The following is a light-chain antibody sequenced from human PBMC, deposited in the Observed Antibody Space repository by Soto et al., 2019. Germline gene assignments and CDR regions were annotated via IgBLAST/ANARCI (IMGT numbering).Light chain of an antibody. J-gene: IGKJ2*03. CDR3: HQYNSFPYS. CDR1: QTFLVW. CDR2: KAS. Sequence: IQLPHPLPPLSAPVGERSSTTSRAGQTFLVWLAWYQQKPGKAPKLLACKASSLESGVPSRYSGSGSGTEFTLTISGLQPEDFATYYCHQYNSFPYSFGQGTKLEIK. V-gene: IGKV1-5*03.